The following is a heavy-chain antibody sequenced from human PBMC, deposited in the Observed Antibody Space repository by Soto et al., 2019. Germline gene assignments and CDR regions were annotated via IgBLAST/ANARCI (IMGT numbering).Heavy chain of an antibody. J-gene: IGHJ6*03. D-gene: IGHD3-3*01. Sequence: ASVKVSCKASGYTFTSYDINWVRQATGQGLEWMGWMNPNSGNTGYAQKFQGRVTMTRNTSISTAYMELSSLRSEDTAVYYCARGSLKRFLEWSPYYYCMDVWGKGTTVTVSS. CDR3: ARGSLKRFLEWSPYYYCMDV. CDR1: GYTFTSYD. V-gene: IGHV1-8*01. CDR2: MNPNSGNT.